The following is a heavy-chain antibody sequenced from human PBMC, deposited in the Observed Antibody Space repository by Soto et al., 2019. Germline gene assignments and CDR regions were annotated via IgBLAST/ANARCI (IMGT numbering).Heavy chain of an antibody. D-gene: IGHD4-4*01. CDR3: ARGTFYSNYLNYYYYGMDV. CDR1: GGSISSYY. Sequence: SETLSLTCTVSGGSISSYYWSWIRQPPGKGLEWIGYIYYSGSTNYNPSLKSRVTISVDTSKNQFSLKLSPVTAADTAVYYCARGTFYSNYLNYYYYGMDVWGQGTTVTVSS. V-gene: IGHV4-59*12. CDR2: IYYSGST. J-gene: IGHJ6*02.